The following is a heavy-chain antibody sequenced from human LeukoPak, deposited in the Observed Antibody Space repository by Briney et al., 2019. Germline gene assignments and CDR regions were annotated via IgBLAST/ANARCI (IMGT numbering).Heavy chain of an antibody. CDR2: ISGSGGTT. D-gene: IGHD6-19*01. V-gene: IGHV3-23*01. CDR1: GFTFSSNL. J-gene: IGHJ5*02. CDR3: AKDPHGSGGHWFDP. Sequence: GGSLRLSCAASGFTFSSNLMNWVRQAPGKGLEWVSGISGSGGTTYYADSVKGRFTISRDNSKNTLYLQMTSLRAEDTAVYYCAKDPHGSGGHWFDPWGQGTLVTVSS.